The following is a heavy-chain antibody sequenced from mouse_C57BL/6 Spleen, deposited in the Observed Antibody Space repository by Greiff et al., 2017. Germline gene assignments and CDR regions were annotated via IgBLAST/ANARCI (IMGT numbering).Heavy chain of an antibody. D-gene: IGHD4-1*01. CDR2: IYPGDGDT. J-gene: IGHJ2*01. Sequence: VKLQESGPELVKPGASVKISCKASGYAFSSSWMNWVKQRPGKGLEGIGRIYPGDGDTNYNGKFKGKATLTADKSSRTAYMQLSSLTSEDSAVYFCARSAGTYCDYWGQGTTRTVSS. V-gene: IGHV1-82*01. CDR1: GYAFSSSW. CDR3: ARSAGTYCDY.